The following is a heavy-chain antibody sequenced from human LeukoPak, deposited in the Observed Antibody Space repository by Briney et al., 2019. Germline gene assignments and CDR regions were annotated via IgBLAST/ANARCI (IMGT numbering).Heavy chain of an antibody. CDR2: ISYDGSNK. Sequence: PGRSLRLSCAASGSTFSSYAMHWVRQAPGKGLEWVAVISYDGSNKYYADSVKGRFTISRDNSKNTLYLQMNSLRAEDTAVYYCARARITGTTAYYYMDVWGKGTTVTVSS. D-gene: IGHD1-20*01. V-gene: IGHV3-30*04. CDR1: GSTFSSYA. CDR3: ARARITGTTAYYYMDV. J-gene: IGHJ6*03.